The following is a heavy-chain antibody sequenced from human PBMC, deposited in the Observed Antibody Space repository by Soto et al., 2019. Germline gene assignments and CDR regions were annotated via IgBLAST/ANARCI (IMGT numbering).Heavy chain of an antibody. CDR3: ASGGSSLNFDS. CDR1: GFPIRSYW. J-gene: IGHJ4*02. CDR2: INSDGSST. Sequence: GGSLRLSCAASGFPIRSYWMQWVRQAPGKGLVWVSWINSDGSSTSYADSVKGRFTISRDNAKNTLYLQMNSLRAEDTAVYYCASGGSSLNFDSWGQGTLVTVSS. D-gene: IGHD6-6*01. V-gene: IGHV3-74*01.